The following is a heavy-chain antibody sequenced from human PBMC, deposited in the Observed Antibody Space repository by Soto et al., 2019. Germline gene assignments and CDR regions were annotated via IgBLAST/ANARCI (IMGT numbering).Heavy chain of an antibody. CDR3: ARDGSWYDFWSGPYFFDY. V-gene: IGHV4-59*01. CDR1: GGSISTYY. Sequence: QVQLQESGPGLVKPSETLSLTCTVSGGSISTYYWSWIRQPPGKRLKWIGYIYYNGRTNYNPSLESRVTISLDTSKSQFSLKLSSVCAADTAVYYCARDGSWYDFWSGPYFFDYWGPGTLVTVSS. D-gene: IGHD3-3*01. J-gene: IGHJ4*02. CDR2: IYYNGRT.